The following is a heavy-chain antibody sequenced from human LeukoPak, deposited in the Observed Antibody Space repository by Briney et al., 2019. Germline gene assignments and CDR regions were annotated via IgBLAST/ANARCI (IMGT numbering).Heavy chain of an antibody. Sequence: ASVKVSCKGSGYTFTSIGLGWVRQAPGQGLEWMGWISAYNGNTNYAQKLQGRVTMTTDTSTSTAYMELRSLGSDDTAVYYCARRGGYSYEFDYWGQGTLVTVSS. D-gene: IGHD5-18*01. CDR3: ARRGGYSYEFDY. CDR2: ISAYNGNT. V-gene: IGHV1-18*01. CDR1: GYTFTSIG. J-gene: IGHJ4*02.